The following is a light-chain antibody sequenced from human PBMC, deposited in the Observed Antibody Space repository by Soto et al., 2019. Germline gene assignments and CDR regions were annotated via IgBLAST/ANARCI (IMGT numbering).Light chain of an antibody. CDR2: GST. V-gene: IGLV1-40*01. Sequence: QAVVTQPPSVSGAPGQRVTISCTGSSSNIGAGYDVHWYQQLPGAAPKLLIYGSTNRPSGVPDRFSGSKSGTSASLAITGLQAEDEADYYCQSYDSSLDVVFGGGTKVTVL. CDR1: SSNIGAGYD. J-gene: IGLJ2*01. CDR3: QSYDSSLDVV.